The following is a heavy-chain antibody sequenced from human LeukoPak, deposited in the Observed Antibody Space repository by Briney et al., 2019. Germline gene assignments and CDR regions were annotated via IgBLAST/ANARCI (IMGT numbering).Heavy chain of an antibody. V-gene: IGHV3-9*01. CDR3: AKDITYSSSWFYGMDV. CDR2: ISWNSGSI. CDR1: GFTFDDYA. Sequence: PGGSLRLSCAASGFTFDDYAIHWVRQAPGKGLEWVSGISWNSGSIGYADSVKGRFTISRDNAKNSLYLQMNSLRAEDTAFYYCAKDITYSSSWFYGMDVWGQGTTVTVSS. J-gene: IGHJ6*02. D-gene: IGHD6-13*01.